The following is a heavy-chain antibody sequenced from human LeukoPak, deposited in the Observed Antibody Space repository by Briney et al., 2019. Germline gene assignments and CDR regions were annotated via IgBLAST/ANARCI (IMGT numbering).Heavy chain of an antibody. CDR1: GGSFSGYY. CDR2: INHSGST. V-gene: IGHV4-34*01. Sequence: SETLSLTYAVYGGSFSGYYWSWIRQPPGKGLEWIGEINHSGSTNYNPSLKSRVTISVDTSKNQFSLKLSSVTAADTAVYYCARHPSRLYCSGGSCPYYFDYWGQGTLVTVSS. D-gene: IGHD2-15*01. CDR3: ARHPSRLYCSGGSCPYYFDY. J-gene: IGHJ4*02.